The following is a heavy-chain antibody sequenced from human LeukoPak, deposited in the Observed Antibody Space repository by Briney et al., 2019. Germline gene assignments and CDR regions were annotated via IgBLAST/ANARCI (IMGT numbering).Heavy chain of an antibody. CDR3: AKDSMRYYDSSGYYLDY. V-gene: IGHV3-23*01. CDR2: ISGSGGST. Sequence: GGSLRLSCTASGFTFGDYAMSWVRQAPGKGLEWVSVISGSGGSTYHADSVKGRFTITRDNSKNTLYLQMNSLRAEDTAVYYCAKDSMRYYDSSGYYLDYWGQGTLVTVSS. J-gene: IGHJ4*02. CDR1: GFTFGDYA. D-gene: IGHD3-22*01.